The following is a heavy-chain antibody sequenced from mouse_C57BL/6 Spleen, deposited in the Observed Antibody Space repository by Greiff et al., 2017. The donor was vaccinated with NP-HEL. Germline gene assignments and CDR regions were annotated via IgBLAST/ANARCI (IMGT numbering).Heavy chain of an antibody. Sequence: QVQLKESGAELARPGASVKLSCKASGYTFTSYGISWVKQRTGQGLEWIGEIYPRSGNTYYNEKFKGKATLTADKSSSTAYMELRSLTSEDSAVYFCAREGAITTVVSYFDYWGQGTTLTVSS. J-gene: IGHJ2*01. D-gene: IGHD1-1*01. CDR3: AREGAITTVVSYFDY. CDR2: IYPRSGNT. V-gene: IGHV1-81*01. CDR1: GYTFTSYG.